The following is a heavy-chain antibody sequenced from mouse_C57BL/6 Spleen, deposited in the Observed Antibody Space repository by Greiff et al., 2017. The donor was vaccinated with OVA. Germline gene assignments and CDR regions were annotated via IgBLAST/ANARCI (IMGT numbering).Heavy chain of an antibody. CDR1: GFNIKDYY. CDR2: IDPEDGET. Sequence: VQLQQSGAELVKPGASVKLSCTASGFNIKDYYMPWVKQRTEQGLEWIGRIDPEDGETKYAPKFQGKATITADTSSNTAYLQLSSLTSEDTAVYYCARSGNYIAYWGQGTLVTVSA. J-gene: IGHJ3*01. CDR3: ARSGNYIAY. D-gene: IGHD2-1*01. V-gene: IGHV14-2*01.